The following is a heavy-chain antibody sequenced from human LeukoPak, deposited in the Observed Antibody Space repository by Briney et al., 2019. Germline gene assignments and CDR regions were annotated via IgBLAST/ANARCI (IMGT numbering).Heavy chain of an antibody. CDR3: AKGFRQYYFDY. D-gene: IGHD6-19*01. Sequence: GGSLRLSCAASGFTFSRYSMNWVRQAPGKGLEWVSSISISSNYIYYTDSVKGRCTISRDNGKNSLYLQMNSLRAEDTAVYFCAKGFRQYYFDYWGQGTLVTVSS. CDR2: ISISSNYI. V-gene: IGHV3-21*01. J-gene: IGHJ4*02. CDR1: GFTFSRYS.